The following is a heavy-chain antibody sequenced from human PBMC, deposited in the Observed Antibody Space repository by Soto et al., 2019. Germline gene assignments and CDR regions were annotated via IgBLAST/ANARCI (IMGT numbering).Heavy chain of an antibody. CDR2: VSGRGGRA. Sequence: PGGFLRLSYAASGFTFSSYAMSWVRQAPGTGLDWVSTVSGRGGRAYYADSVKGRFTISRDNTTNALYLLLNSLRAEDTAIYYCANDSSQGAVAGTSDFDSWGQGILVTVSS. CDR1: GFTFSSYA. D-gene: IGHD6-19*01. V-gene: IGHV3-23*01. CDR3: ANDSSQGAVAGTSDFDS. J-gene: IGHJ4*02.